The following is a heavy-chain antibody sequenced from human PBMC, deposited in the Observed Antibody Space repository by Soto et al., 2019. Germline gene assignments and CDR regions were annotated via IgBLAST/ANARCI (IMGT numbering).Heavy chain of an antibody. CDR3: ARSQRGRTAFTFDY. V-gene: IGHV4-61*01. D-gene: IGHD3-16*01. CDR1: GDSVSNDNYY. Sequence: SETLSLTCAVSGDSVSNDNYYWSWIRQPPGKGLEWIGYIDYSGTTNYNSYLKSRLSLSVDMSKNQFSLKLASVTAADTAVYFCARSQRGRTAFTFDYWGQGALVTVSS. J-gene: IGHJ4*02. CDR2: IDYSGTT.